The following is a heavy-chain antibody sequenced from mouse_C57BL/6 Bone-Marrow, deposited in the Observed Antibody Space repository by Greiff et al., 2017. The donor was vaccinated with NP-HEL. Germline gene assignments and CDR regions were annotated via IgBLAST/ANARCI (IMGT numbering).Heavy chain of an antibody. Sequence: EVKLMESGGGLVKPGGSLKLSCAASGFTFSSYAMSWVRQTPEKRLEWVATISDGGSYTYYPANVKGRFTISSDNAKNNLYLQMSHLKSEDTAMYYCARDGNYRFYYAMDYWGQGTSVTVSS. D-gene: IGHD2-1*01. CDR3: ARDGNYRFYYAMDY. CDR1: GFTFSSYA. J-gene: IGHJ4*01. V-gene: IGHV5-4*01. CDR2: ISDGGSYT.